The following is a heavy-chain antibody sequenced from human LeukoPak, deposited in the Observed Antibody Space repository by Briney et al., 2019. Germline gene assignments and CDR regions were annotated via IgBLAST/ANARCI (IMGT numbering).Heavy chain of an antibody. CDR2: IHPHSGDT. D-gene: IGHD3-10*01. J-gene: IGHJ6*02. Sequence: GASVRVSCKASGYIFTGYYIHWVRQAPGQGLEWMGWIHPHSGDTNYAQKFQGRVTMTRDTSISTAYMELSRLTSDDTAVYYCARAHHYYGSGSARRGYGMDVWGQGTTVTVSS. CDR3: ARAHHYYGSGSARRGYGMDV. CDR1: GYIFTGYY. V-gene: IGHV1-2*02.